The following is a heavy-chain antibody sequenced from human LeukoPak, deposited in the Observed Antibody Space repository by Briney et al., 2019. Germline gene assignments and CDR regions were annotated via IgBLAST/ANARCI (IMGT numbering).Heavy chain of an antibody. J-gene: IGHJ3*02. D-gene: IGHD3-22*01. CDR1: GFTFSSYS. CDR3: ARDFHRRYYDSSGYNAFDI. V-gene: IGHV3-48*04. CDR2: ISAISSSST. Sequence: GGSLRLSCAASGFTFSSYSMNWVRQAPGKGLEWVSYISAISSSSTYYADSVKGRFTISRDNAKNSLYLQMNSLRAEDTAVYYCARDFHRRYYDSSGYNAFDIWGQGAMVTVSS.